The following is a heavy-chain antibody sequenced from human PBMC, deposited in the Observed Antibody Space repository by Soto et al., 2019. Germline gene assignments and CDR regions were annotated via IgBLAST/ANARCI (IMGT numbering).Heavy chain of an antibody. CDR3: AKAWGINVFDY. CDR1: GFTFRHYA. Sequence: GGSLRLSCAASGFTFRHYAMNWVRQAPGKGLEWVSVISGSGGTTYYADSVKGRFTISRDNSNNTLFLQMDSLRAEDTAVYYCAKAWGINVFDYWGQGTLVTVSS. D-gene: IGHD3-16*01. CDR2: ISGSGGTT. J-gene: IGHJ4*02. V-gene: IGHV3-23*01.